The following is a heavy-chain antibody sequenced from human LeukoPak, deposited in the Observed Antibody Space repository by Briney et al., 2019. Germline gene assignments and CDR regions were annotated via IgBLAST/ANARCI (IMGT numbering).Heavy chain of an antibody. V-gene: IGHV4-34*01. J-gene: IGHJ6*03. CDR1: GGSFSGYY. CDR2: INHSGST. CDR3: ARHGGSYYYYMDV. D-gene: IGHD2-15*01. Sequence: SETLSLTCAVYGGSFSGYYWSWIRQPPGKGLEWIGEINHSGSTNYNPSLKSRVTISIGTSKNQFSLKLSSVTAADTAVYYCARHGGSYYYYMDVWGKGTTVTISS.